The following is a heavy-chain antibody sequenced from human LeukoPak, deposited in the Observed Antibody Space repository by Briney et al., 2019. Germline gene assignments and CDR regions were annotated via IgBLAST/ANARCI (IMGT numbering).Heavy chain of an antibody. J-gene: IGHJ4*02. CDR1: GGSIGGYY. Sequence: NTSETLSLTCTVSGGSIGGYYWSWLRQPPGMGLEWIGYIYSSGGINYNPSLKSRLTISVDTSKNQFSLKLNSVTAADTAVYHCARHYVFVTGGSSFDYWGQGALVTVSS. D-gene: IGHD2-21*02. V-gene: IGHV4-59*08. CDR3: ARHYVFVTGGSSFDY. CDR2: IYSSGGI.